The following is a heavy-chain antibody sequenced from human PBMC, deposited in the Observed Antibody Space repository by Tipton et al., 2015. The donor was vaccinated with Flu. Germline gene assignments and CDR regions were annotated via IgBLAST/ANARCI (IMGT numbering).Heavy chain of an antibody. Sequence: QVQLVQSGAEVKKPGASVKVSCTASGYTFNTYYMDWVRQATGQGPEWMGRINPSGGTTSYAQKFQGRVTLTSDTSTSTVYMELSSLRSEDTAVYYCARARAPVENKLSTVHNWFDSWGQGTLVTVSS. V-gene: IGHV1-46*02. CDR2: INPSGGTT. J-gene: IGHJ5*01. CDR3: ARARAPVENKLSTVHNWFDS. D-gene: IGHD4-23*01. CDR1: GYTFNTYY.